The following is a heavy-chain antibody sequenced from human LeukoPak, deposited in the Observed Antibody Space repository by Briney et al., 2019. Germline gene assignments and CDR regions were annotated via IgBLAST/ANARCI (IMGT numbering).Heavy chain of an antibody. CDR2: INTNTGNP. Sequence: ASVKVSCKASGHTFTTYAMNWVRQAPGQGLEWMGWINTNTGNPTYAQGFTGRFVFSLDTSVSTAYLQISSLKTEDTAVYYCASAVSTNWFDPWGQGTLVTVSS. V-gene: IGHV7-4-1*02. J-gene: IGHJ5*02. D-gene: IGHD5/OR15-5a*01. CDR3: ASAVSTNWFDP. CDR1: GHTFTTYA.